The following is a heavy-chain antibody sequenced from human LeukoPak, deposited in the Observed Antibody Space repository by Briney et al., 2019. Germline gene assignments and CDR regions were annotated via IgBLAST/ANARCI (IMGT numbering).Heavy chain of an antibody. CDR1: GYTFTGYY. CDR3: ARVGFCSGGLCPYYFDY. Sequence: GASVRVSFKASGYTFTGYYMHWVRQAPGQGLEWMGWINPNSGGTSFAQKFQGRVTMTRDTSISTAYMELSRLRSDDTAVYYCARVGFCSGGLCPYYFDYWGQGTLVTVSS. J-gene: IGHJ4*02. V-gene: IGHV1-2*02. D-gene: IGHD2-15*01. CDR2: INPNSGGT.